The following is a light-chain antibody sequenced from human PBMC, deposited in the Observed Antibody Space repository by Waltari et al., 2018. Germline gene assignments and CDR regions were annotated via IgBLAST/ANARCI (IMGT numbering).Light chain of an antibody. Sequence: QSVLTQPASVSGSPGQSITISCTGTRSDIGAYNFVSWFQQLPGQAPRLLISAATKRPSGVSYRVSGSKSGNTASLSISDLQAEDEADYYCCSYVGGSRVLFGGGTKLTV. V-gene: IGLV2-23*01. J-gene: IGLJ2*01. CDR3: CSYVGGSRVL. CDR2: AAT. CDR1: RSDIGAYNF.